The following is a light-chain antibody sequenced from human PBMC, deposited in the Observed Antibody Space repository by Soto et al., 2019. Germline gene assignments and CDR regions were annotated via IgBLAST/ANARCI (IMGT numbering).Light chain of an antibody. Sequence: DIQMTQSPSSLSASVGDRVTITCRASHGIGNDLGWYQQKPGKAPKLLIDAASTLQSGVPSRFSGSGSGTDFTLTIASLQPDDFATYYCQQYETFSGTFGPGTKVDIK. CDR1: HGIGND. CDR3: QQYETFSGT. J-gene: IGKJ1*01. CDR2: AAS. V-gene: IGKV1-17*01.